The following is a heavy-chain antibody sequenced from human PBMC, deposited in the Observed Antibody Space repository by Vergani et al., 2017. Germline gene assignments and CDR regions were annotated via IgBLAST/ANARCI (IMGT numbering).Heavy chain of an antibody. J-gene: IGHJ3*02. V-gene: IGHV4-38-2*02. CDR3: ARQFWVAQGVGAFET. CDR1: CYSIRRGYY. D-gene: IGHD3-16*01. CDR2: VVHSGSA. Sequence: QVQLQESGPGLVKPSETLSLTCSVSCYSIRRGYYWGWLRQPPGKGLEWIATVVHSGSAYYNPSLRRRVTISVETSKIQFSLRLTTLTAADTAVYYCARQFWVAQGVGAFETWGRGTEVSVSS.